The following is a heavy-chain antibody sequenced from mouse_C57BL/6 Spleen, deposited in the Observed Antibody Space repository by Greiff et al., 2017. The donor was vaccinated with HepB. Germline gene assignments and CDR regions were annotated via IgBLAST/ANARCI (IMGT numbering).Heavy chain of an antibody. V-gene: IGHV1-82*01. J-gene: IGHJ2*01. D-gene: IGHD4-1*01. CDR3: ARVWDDY. CDR2: IYPGDGDT. Sequence: LEESGPELVKPGASVKISCKASGYAFSRSWMNWVKQRPGKGLEWIGRIYPGDGDTNYNGKFKGKATLTADKSSSTAYMQLSSLTSEDSAVYFCARVWDDYWGQGTTLTVSS. CDR1: GYAFSRSW.